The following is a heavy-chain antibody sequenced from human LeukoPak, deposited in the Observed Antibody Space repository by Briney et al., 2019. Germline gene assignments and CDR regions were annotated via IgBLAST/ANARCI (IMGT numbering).Heavy chain of an antibody. D-gene: IGHD3-16*01. Sequence: PGESLRLSCVGSGITNYWMTWVRQARGKGLESVANINQDSSERYYLYSVKGRVTISRDNTKSSLFLQMNSLRVEDTGIYYCATDLNWVAYWGQGARVTVSS. V-gene: IGHV3-7*01. J-gene: IGHJ4*02. CDR3: ATDLNWVAY. CDR2: INQDSSER. CDR1: GITNYW.